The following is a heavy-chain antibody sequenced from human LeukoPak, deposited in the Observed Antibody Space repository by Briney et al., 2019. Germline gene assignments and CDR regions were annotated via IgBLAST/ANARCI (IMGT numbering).Heavy chain of an antibody. D-gene: IGHD3-10*01. J-gene: IGHJ4*02. CDR3: AKRPRGNYLDPFDY. CDR2: ISGGGGST. V-gene: IGHV3-23*01. CDR1: GFTFSSYA. Sequence: PGGPLRLSCAASGFTFSSYAMSWVRQAPGKGLEWVSGISGGGGSTYYADSVKGRFTISRDNSKNRLYLQMNSLRAEDTAVYYCAKRPRGNYLDPFDYWGQGTLVTVSS.